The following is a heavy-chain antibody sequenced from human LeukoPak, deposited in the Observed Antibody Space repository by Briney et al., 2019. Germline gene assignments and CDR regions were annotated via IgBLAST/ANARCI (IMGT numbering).Heavy chain of an antibody. CDR1: GFTFGKYW. V-gene: IGHV3-7*03. Sequence: GGSLRLSCVASGFTFGKYWMSWVRQAPGKGLEWVANIKLDGSEKNYVDSVKGRFTISRDNAKNSLYLQMNSLRVEDTAFYYCAKDNRRHYTSGPNPDSLHWGQGALVTVSS. J-gene: IGHJ4*02. D-gene: IGHD6-19*01. CDR2: IKLDGSEK. CDR3: AKDNRRHYTSGPNPDSLH.